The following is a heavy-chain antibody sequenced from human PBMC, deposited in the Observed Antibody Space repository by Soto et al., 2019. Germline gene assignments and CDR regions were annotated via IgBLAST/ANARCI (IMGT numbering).Heavy chain of an antibody. V-gene: IGHV5-51*01. D-gene: IGHD6-13*01. CDR2: IYPGDSDT. J-gene: IGHJ6*02. CDR1: GYSFTSYW. Sequence: GESLKISCKGSGYSFTSYWIGWVRQMPGKGLEWMGIIYPGDSDTRYSPSFQGQVTISADKSISTAYLQWSSLKASDTALYYCARTAAAGKYYYGTHVWGQGTTVSVSS. CDR3: ARTAAAGKYYYGTHV.